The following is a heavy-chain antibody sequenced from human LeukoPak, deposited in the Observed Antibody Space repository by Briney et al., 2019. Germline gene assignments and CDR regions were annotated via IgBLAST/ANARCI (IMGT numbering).Heavy chain of an antibody. V-gene: IGHV4-61*02. CDR3: ARGHMITFGGVD. J-gene: IGHJ4*02. CDR1: GGSISSGSYY. CDR2: IYTSGST. Sequence: SQTLSLTCTVSGGSISSGSYYWSWIRQPAGKGLEWIGRIYTSGSTNYNPSLKSRVTISVDTSKNQFSLKLSSVTAADTAVYYCARGHMITFGGVDWGQGTLVTVSS. D-gene: IGHD3-16*01.